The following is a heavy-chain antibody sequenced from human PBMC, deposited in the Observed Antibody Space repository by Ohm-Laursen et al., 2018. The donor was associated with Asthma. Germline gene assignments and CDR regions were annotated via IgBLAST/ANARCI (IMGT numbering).Heavy chain of an antibody. CDR2: LFPDGRST. V-gene: IGHV3-74*01. CDR1: GFIVSDYF. Sequence: GSLRLSCAASGFIVSDYFMHWVRQRPGEGLVWISHLFPDGRSTNYADSVRGRFTFSRDDAQNTVYLQMNSLRADDTAVYYCARGSLEGLQWGQGTLVTVSS. J-gene: IGHJ4*02. D-gene: IGHD5-24*01. CDR3: ARGSLEGLQ.